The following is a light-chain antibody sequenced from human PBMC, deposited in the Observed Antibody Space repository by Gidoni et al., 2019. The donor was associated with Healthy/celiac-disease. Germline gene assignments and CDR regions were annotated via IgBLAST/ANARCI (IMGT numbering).Light chain of an antibody. CDR1: QSVSSN. CDR2: GAS. J-gene: IGKJ2*01. Sequence: IVMTPSPATLSVSPGERATLSCRASQSVSSNLAWYQQQPGQPPRLLIYGASTRATGIPARFSGSGYGTEFTLTISSLQSEDFAVYYCQQYNNWPPYTFGQGTKLEIK. V-gene: IGKV3-15*01. CDR3: QQYNNWPPYT.